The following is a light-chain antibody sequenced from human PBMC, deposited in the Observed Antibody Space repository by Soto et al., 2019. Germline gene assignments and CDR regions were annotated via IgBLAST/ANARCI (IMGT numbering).Light chain of an antibody. CDR3: SSYTSSSTWV. V-gene: IGLV2-14*01. J-gene: IGLJ3*02. CDR1: SSDVGGYNY. Sequence: QSALTQPASVSGSPGQSITISCTGTSSDVGGYNYVSWYQRHPGKAPKLMIYEVSNRPSGVSNRFSGSKSGNTASLTISGLQAEYEADYYCSSYTSSSTWVFGGGTKVTVL. CDR2: EVS.